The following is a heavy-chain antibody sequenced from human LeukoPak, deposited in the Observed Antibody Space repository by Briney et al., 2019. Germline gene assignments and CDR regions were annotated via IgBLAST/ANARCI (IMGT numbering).Heavy chain of an antibody. J-gene: IGHJ4*02. CDR2: INHSGST. CDR1: GGSFSGYY. Sequence: SETLSVTCAVYGGSFSGYYWSWIRQPPGKGLEWIGGINHSGSTNYSPSLKSRVTISIDTSKNQFSLKLSSVTAADTAVYYCARERDGGNPGYYYFDYWGQGTLVTVSS. CDR3: ARERDGGNPGYYYFDY. V-gene: IGHV4-34*01. D-gene: IGHD4-23*01.